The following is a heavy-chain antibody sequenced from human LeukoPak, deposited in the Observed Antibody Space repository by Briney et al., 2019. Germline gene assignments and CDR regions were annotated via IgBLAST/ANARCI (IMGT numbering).Heavy chain of an antibody. Sequence: GGSLRLSCAASGFIFSSHGMNWVRQAPGKGLEWVSGISPSGDITYYADSVKGRFTISRDNAKYSLYLQMDSLRAEDTAVYYCARDKRTGDSYFDSWGQGTLVTVSS. J-gene: IGHJ4*02. CDR1: GFIFSSHG. D-gene: IGHD7-27*01. V-gene: IGHV3-21*01. CDR2: ISPSGDIT. CDR3: ARDKRTGDSYFDS.